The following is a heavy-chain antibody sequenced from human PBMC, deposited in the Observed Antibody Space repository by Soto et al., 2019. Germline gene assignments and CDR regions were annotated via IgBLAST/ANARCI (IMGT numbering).Heavy chain of an antibody. CDR2: INPSNGVT. Sequence: ASVKVSCKASGYTFTALYMNWVRQVPGQGLEWMGWINPSNGVTKHARKFQDRVTMTRDTSINTAYMELSRLTSDDTAVYYCTTLRLDPWGQGTLVTVSS. D-gene: IGHD6-25*01. V-gene: IGHV1-2*02. J-gene: IGHJ5*02. CDR3: TTLRLDP. CDR1: GYTFTALY.